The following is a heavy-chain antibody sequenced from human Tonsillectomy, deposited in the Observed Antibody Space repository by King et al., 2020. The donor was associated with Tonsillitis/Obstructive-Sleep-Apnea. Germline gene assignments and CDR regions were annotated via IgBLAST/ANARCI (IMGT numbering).Heavy chain of an antibody. D-gene: IGHD5-24*01. CDR1: SGPVSSSSYY. Sequence: LQLQESGPGLVKPSETLSLTCIVSSGPVSSSSYYWAWIRQPPGKGLEWIGSIFYSGTTYYNPSLNSRVTISVDTSRNHFSLKLSSVTAADTAVYYCARQAGDDSKFDYYYYMDVWGKGTTVTVSS. CDR3: ARQAGDDSKFDYYYYMDV. CDR2: IFYSGTT. V-gene: IGHV4-39*01. J-gene: IGHJ6*03.